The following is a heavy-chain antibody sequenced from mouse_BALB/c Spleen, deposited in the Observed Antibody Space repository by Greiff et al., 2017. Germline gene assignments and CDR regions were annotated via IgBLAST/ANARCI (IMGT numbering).Heavy chain of an antibody. CDR2: ISYSGST. CDR3: ARGGTGTDTLDY. Sequence: EVKLQESGPGLVKPSQSLSLTCTVTGYSITSDYAWNWIRQFPGNKLEWMGYISYSGSTSYNPSLKSRISITRDTSKNQFFLQLNSVTTEDTATYYCARGGTGTDTLDYWGQGTTLTVSS. J-gene: IGHJ2*01. D-gene: IGHD4-1*01. CDR1: GYSITSDYA. V-gene: IGHV3-2*02.